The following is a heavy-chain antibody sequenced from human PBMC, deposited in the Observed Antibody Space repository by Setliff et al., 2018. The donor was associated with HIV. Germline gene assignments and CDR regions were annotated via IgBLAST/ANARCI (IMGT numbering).Heavy chain of an antibody. D-gene: IGHD3-22*01. J-gene: IGHJ4*02. Sequence: SETLSLTCTVSGGSISNYYWTWIRQPPGKGLEWIGYIHSSGSTKYNPSLKSRVTISVDTSKNQFSLNLNSVTAADTAVYYCARWTPKRGYDVIDYWGPGTQVT. CDR3: ARWTPKRGYDVIDY. CDR2: IHSSGST. V-gene: IGHV4-4*08. CDR1: GGSISNYY.